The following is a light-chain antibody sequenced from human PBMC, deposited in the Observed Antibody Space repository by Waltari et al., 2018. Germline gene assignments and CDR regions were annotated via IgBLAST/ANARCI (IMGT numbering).Light chain of an antibody. CDR2: GAS. CDR1: QSVRGS. V-gene: IGKV3-20*01. CDR3: QQYGSSPRFT. Sequence: EIVLTQSPGTLSLSPGERATLSCRASQSVRGSLAWYQQKAGQAPRLLIYGASSRATGIPDRFSGSGSGTDFSLTISRLEPEDFAVYYCQQYGSSPRFTFGPGTKVDIK. J-gene: IGKJ3*01.